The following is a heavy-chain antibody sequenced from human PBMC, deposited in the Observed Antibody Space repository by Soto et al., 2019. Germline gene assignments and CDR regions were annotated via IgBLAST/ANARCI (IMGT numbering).Heavy chain of an antibody. V-gene: IGHV3-11*01. Sequence: VGSLRLSCAASGFTFSDYYMSWIRQAPGKGLEWVSYISSSGSTIYYADSVKGRFTISRDNAKNSLYLQMNSLRAEDTAVYYCARDYCSGGSCYPRGPNAFDIWGQGTMVTVSS. D-gene: IGHD2-15*01. J-gene: IGHJ3*02. CDR1: GFTFSDYY. CDR3: ARDYCSGGSCYPRGPNAFDI. CDR2: ISSSGSTI.